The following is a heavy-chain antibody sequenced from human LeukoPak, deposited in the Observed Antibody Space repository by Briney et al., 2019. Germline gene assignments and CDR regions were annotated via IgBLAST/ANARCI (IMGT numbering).Heavy chain of an antibody. CDR2: ISAYNGNT. CDR1: GYTFTSYG. V-gene: IGHV1-18*01. CDR3: ARDRRYYYDSSGYYFT. J-gene: IGHJ4*02. Sequence: ASVKVSCKASGYTFTSYGTSWVRQAPGQGLEWMGWISAYNGNTNYAQKLQGRVTMTTDTSTSTAYMELRSLRSDDTAVYYCARDRRYYYDSSGYYFTWGQGTLVTVSS. D-gene: IGHD3-22*01.